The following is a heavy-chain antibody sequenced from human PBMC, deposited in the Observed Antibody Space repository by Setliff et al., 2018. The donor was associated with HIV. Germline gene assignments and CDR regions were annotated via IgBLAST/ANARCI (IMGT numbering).Heavy chain of an antibody. D-gene: IGHD3-10*01. CDR2: MNRDGREK. CDR1: GFTFSSSW. Sequence: GGSLRLSCVASGFTFSSSWMTWVRQAPGRGLEYVAGMNRDGREKLYADSVKGRCSISRDNAKNSLYLQMSSLRTEDTTVYFCARDPAFGAFDIWGQGTMVTVSS. CDR3: ARDPAFGAFDI. J-gene: IGHJ3*02. V-gene: IGHV3-7*04.